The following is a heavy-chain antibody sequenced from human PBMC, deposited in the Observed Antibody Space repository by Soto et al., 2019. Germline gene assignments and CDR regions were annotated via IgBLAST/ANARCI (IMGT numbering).Heavy chain of an antibody. CDR1: GGSISSYY. CDR3: ARRMCTGGSCLFDY. CDR2: ISYSGYT. V-gene: IGHV4-59*08. J-gene: IGHJ4*02. D-gene: IGHD2-15*01. Sequence: SETLSLTCTVSGGSISSYYWSWIRQPPGKGLEWIGYISYSGYTNYSPSLKSRVTISIDTSKNQFSLKLPSVTAADTAVYYCARRMCTGGSCLFDYWGQGSLVTVSS.